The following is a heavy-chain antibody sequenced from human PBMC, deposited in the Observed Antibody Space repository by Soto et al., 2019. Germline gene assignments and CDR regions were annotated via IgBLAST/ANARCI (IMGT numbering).Heavy chain of an antibody. CDR1: GGTFSSYA. CDR2: IIPIFATA. Sequence: GASVKVSCKASGGTFSSYAISWVRQAPGQGLEWMGGIIPIFATANYAQKFQGRVTITADESTSTAYMELSSLRSEDTAVYYCARDRGRATWIQRDNWFDPWGQGTLVTVSS. V-gene: IGHV1-69*13. CDR3: ARDRGRATWIQRDNWFDP. J-gene: IGHJ5*02. D-gene: IGHD5-18*01.